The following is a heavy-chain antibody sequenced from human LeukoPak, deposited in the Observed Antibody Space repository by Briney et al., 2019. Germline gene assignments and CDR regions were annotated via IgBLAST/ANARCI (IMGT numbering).Heavy chain of an antibody. CDR2: INHSGST. V-gene: IGHV4-34*01. CDR1: GGSFSGYY. D-gene: IGHD3-10*01. J-gene: IGHJ5*02. CDR3: ARGRRGLWFGELYPTT. Sequence: SETLSLTCAVYGGSFSGYYWSWIRQPPGKGLEWTGEINHSGSTNYNPSLKSRVTISVDTSKNQFSLKLSSVTAADTAAYYCARGRRGLWFGELYPTTWGQGTLVTVSS.